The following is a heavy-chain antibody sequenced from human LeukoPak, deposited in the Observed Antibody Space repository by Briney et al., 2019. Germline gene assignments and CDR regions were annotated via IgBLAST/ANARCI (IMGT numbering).Heavy chain of an antibody. CDR1: GGTFSSYA. CDR3: ARGARSSGWSLDY. Sequence: GASVTVSCKASGGTFSSYAISWVRQAPGQGLEWMGGIIPIFGTANYAQKFQGRVTITADESTSTAYMELSSLRSEDTAVYYCARGARSSGWSLDYWGQGTLVTVSS. V-gene: IGHV1-69*13. J-gene: IGHJ4*02. D-gene: IGHD6-19*01. CDR2: IIPIFGTA.